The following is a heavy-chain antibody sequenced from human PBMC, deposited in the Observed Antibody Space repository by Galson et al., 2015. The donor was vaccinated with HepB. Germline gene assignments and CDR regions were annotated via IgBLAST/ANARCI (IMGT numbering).Heavy chain of an antibody. CDR1: GYTFTGYY. D-gene: IGHD6-6*01. V-gene: IGHV1-2*04. CDR2: INPNSGGT. CDR3: AREGGYSSSSAGMDV. Sequence: SVKVSCKASGYTFTGYYMHWVRQAPGQGLEWMGWINPNSGGTNYAQKFQGWVTMTRDTSISTAYMELSRLRSDDTAVYYCAREGGYSSSSAGMDVWGQGTTVTVSS. J-gene: IGHJ6*02.